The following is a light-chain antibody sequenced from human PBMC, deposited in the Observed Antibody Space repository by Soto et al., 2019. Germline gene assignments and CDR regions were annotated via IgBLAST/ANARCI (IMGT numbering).Light chain of an antibody. J-gene: IGKJ1*01. CDR3: HHYNNWWA. CDR1: QSVSSN. Sequence: EIVMTQSPATLSVSPGERATLSCRASQSVSSNLAWYQQKPGQAPRLLIYGASTRATGIPARFSGSGSGTEFTLTISSLQSEDFAVYYCHHYNNWWAFGQGTKVDIK. CDR2: GAS. V-gene: IGKV3-15*01.